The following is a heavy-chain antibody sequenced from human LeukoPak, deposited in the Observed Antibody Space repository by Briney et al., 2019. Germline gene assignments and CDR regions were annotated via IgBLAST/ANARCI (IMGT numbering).Heavy chain of an antibody. CDR1: GYTLTELS. V-gene: IGHV1-24*01. CDR3: ATEGKMIRGVYTDY. D-gene: IGHD3-10*01. CDR2: FDPEHGRT. J-gene: IGHJ4*02. Sequence: ASVKVSCKVSGYTLTELSMHWVRQAPGKGLEWMGRFDPEHGRTIYAQKFQGRVTMTEDTSPDTAYMELSSLRSGDTAVYYCATEGKMIRGVYTDYWGQGTLVTVSS.